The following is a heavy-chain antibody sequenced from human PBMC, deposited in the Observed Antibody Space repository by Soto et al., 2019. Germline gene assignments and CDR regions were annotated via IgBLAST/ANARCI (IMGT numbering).Heavy chain of an antibody. Sequence: SETLSLTCTVSGGSIRSSLYYWSWIRQPPGKGLEWIGYIFDSGITHYNPSLKSRVAMSVDTSKNQFSLKLSSVTAADTAVYYCARLNGYAYFDYWGQGTQVTVS. CDR1: GGSIRSSLYY. CDR2: IFDSGIT. J-gene: IGHJ4*02. CDR3: ARLNGYAYFDY. D-gene: IGHD5-12*01. V-gene: IGHV4-30-4*01.